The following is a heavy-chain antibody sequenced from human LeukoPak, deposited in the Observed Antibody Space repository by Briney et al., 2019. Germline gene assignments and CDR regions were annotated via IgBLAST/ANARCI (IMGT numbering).Heavy chain of an antibody. J-gene: IGHJ1*01. CDR3: ARLRYYGGDSQH. V-gene: IGHV4-39*01. CDR1: GDSVSSSSYY. Sequence: PSEILSLTCTVSGDSVSSSSYYWGWIRQPPGKGLEWIGSIHYSGSTYYNPSLKSRVTMSVDTSKNQFSLKLSSVTAADTAVYFCARLRYYGGDSQHWGQGTLVTVSS. D-gene: IGHD4-23*01. CDR2: IHYSGST.